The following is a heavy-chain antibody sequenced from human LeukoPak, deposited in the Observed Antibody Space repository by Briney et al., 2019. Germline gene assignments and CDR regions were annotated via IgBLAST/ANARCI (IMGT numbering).Heavy chain of an antibody. J-gene: IGHJ4*02. D-gene: IGHD2-15*01. Sequence: GGSLRLSCAASGFTFSNAWVTWVRQAPGKGLEWVGRSKSKTDGGSTDYGAPVKGRFSISRDDSKSTLYLQMNSLRTEDTAVYYCATDGYCSGGSCYSYDNWGQGTLVTVSS. CDR2: SKSKTDGGST. CDR3: ATDGYCSGGSCYSYDN. CDR1: GFTFSNAW. V-gene: IGHV3-15*01.